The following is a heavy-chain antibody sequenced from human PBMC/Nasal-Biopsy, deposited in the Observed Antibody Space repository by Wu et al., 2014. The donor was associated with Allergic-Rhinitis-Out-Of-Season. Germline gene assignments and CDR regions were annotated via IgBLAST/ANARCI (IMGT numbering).Heavy chain of an antibody. CDR3: ARGYCTDGRCRPPGF. CDR2: IHHSGTT. V-gene: IGHV4-34*01. J-gene: IGHJ4*02. Sequence: VYGGSFSDYYWSWIRQSPGKGLEWIGEIHHSGTTYYNPSLKSRVTISVDTSNKQLSLKLDSLTAADTAVYFCARGYCTDGRCRPPGFWGQGTLFIVSS. CDR1: GGSFSDYY. D-gene: IGHD2-8*01.